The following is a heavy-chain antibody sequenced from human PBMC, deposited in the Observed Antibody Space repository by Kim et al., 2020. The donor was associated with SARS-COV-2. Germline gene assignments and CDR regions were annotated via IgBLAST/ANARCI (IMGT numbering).Heavy chain of an antibody. J-gene: IGHJ3*01. V-gene: IGHV3-13*01. CDR1: GFTFSSYA. Sequence: GGSLRLSCAASGFTFSSYAMSWVRQAPGKGLEWVSTIDTAGDTKYPGDSVKGRSISSENATKTSQFQMISLMRADPTAYYYSRGDGCRWYWVYDFWGQRT. CDR3: SRGDGCRWYWVYDF. D-gene: IGHD6-13*01. CDR2: IDTAGDT.